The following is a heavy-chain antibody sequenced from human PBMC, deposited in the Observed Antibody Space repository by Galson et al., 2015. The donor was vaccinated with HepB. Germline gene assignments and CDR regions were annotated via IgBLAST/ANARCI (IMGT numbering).Heavy chain of an antibody. Sequence: SVKVSCKASGGIFSTFAINWVRQAPGQGLEWMGGINPIFNTANYAQKFLGRVTITADTSTNTAYMEVTSLRSEDTAVYYCATESGDANMALEYWGQGTLVTVSS. V-gene: IGHV1-69*06. D-gene: IGHD3-10*01. CDR3: ATESGDANMALEY. CDR1: GGIFSTFA. J-gene: IGHJ4*02. CDR2: INPIFNTA.